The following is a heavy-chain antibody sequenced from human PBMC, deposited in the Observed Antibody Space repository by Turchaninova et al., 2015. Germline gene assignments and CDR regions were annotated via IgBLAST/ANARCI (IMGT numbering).Heavy chain of an antibody. CDR1: GFTFSSYG. D-gene: IGHD3-10*01. CDR3: ARKPGSGQGQCFDN. V-gene: IGHV3-30*03. Sequence: QVQLVESGGGVVQPAMSLRLSCAASGFTFSSYGMHWVRQTPGKGPEGVAVISSDGGNKDYADSDKYRFTIARDNAKNTLYLQMNSLRPDDTGVYYCARKPGSGQGQCFDNWGQGTPVTVSS. CDR2: ISSDGGNK. J-gene: IGHJ4*02.